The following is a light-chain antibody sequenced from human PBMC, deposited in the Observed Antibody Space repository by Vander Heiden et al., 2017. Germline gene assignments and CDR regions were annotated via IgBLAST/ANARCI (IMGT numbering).Light chain of an antibody. CDR1: QSISSW. J-gene: IGKJ5*01. V-gene: IGKV1-5*03. CDR3: HGDNSLGIT. CDR2: KAS. Sequence: DIQMTQSPSTLSASVGDRVTITCRASQSISSWLAWYQQKPGKAPKLLIYKASSLESGVPSTFSGCASRSEFTLTMSSLLLDDFATYYCHGDNSLGITFGQGTQMDIK.